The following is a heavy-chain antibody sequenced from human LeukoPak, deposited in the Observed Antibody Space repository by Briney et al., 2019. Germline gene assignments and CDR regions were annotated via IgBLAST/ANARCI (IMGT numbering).Heavy chain of an antibody. Sequence: XXXXSYMMNWVRQXPGXXLEWVSSINSGSTYTYYTESVKGRFTVSRDNAKNSLFLQMNSLRAEDTAIYYCARSLTTLTYEGYWGQGTLVTVSP. J-gene: IGHJ4*02. D-gene: IGHD1-1*01. CDR2: INSGSTYT. CDR3: ARSLTTLTYEGY. CDR1: XXXXSYM. V-gene: IGHV3-21*01.